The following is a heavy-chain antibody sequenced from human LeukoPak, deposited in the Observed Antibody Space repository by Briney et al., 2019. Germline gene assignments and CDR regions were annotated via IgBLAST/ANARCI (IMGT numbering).Heavy chain of an antibody. Sequence: SETLSLTCTVSGGSISSSGYYWGWIRQPPGKGLEWIASIYYSGSTYYNPSLKSRVTISVDTSKNPLSLKLSSLTAAATAVYYCARHEYSGSYYGLSWFDPWGQGTLVTVSS. CDR1: GGSISSSGYY. V-gene: IGHV4-39*01. J-gene: IGHJ5*02. CDR2: IYYSGST. CDR3: ARHEYSGSYYGLSWFDP. D-gene: IGHD1-26*01.